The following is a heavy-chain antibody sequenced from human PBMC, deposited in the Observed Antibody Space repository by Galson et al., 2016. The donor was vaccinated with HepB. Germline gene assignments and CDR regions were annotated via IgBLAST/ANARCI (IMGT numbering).Heavy chain of an antibody. CDR2: IWFDGSNK. CDR3: ARDKARIGNAFDI. CDR1: GFTFSSYD. J-gene: IGHJ3*02. Sequence: SLRLSCAASGFTFSSYDMHWVRQAPGKGLEWVAVIWFDGSNKYYADSVKGRFTISRDSSNNTLYLQMDSLRVEDTAVYYCARDKARIGNAFDIWGQGTMVTVSS. V-gene: IGHV3-33*01. D-gene: IGHD2-15*01.